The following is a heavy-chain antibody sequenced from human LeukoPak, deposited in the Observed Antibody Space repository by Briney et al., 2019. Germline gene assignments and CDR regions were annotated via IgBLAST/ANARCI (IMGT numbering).Heavy chain of an antibody. CDR3: ASDNYDFWSGYYRSGAFDI. CDR2: ISAYNGNT. Sequence: ASVKVSCKASGYTFTSCGISWVRQAPGQGLEWMGWISAYNGNTNYAQKLQGRVTMTTDTSTSTAYMELRSLRSDDTAVYYCASDNYDFWSGYYRSGAFDIWGQGTMVTVSS. J-gene: IGHJ3*02. CDR1: GYTFTSCG. V-gene: IGHV1-18*01. D-gene: IGHD3-3*01.